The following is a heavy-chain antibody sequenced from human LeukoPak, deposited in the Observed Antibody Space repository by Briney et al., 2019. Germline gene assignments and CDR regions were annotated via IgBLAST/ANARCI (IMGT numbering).Heavy chain of an antibody. CDR3: ASGLDTSMVNGGDY. J-gene: IGHJ4*02. Sequence: SETLSLTCAVYGGSFSGYYWSWIRQPPGKGLEWIGEINHSGSTNYNPSLTSRVTISVDTSKNQSSLKLSSVTAADTAVYYCASGLDTSMVNGGDYWGQGTLVTVSS. CDR1: GGSFSGYY. V-gene: IGHV4-34*01. CDR2: INHSGST. D-gene: IGHD5-18*01.